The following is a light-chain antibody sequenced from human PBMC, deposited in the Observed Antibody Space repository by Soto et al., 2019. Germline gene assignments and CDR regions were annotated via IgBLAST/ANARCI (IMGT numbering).Light chain of an antibody. CDR1: QGISSY. CDR2: AAS. V-gene: IGKV1-8*01. Sequence: AIRMTQSPSSLSASTGDRVTITCRASQGISSYLAWYQQKPGKAPKLLIYAASTLQSGVPSRFRGSGSGTDFNLTISCLQSEDFATYYCQQYYSYPWTFGQVTKVEIK. J-gene: IGKJ1*01. CDR3: QQYYSYPWT.